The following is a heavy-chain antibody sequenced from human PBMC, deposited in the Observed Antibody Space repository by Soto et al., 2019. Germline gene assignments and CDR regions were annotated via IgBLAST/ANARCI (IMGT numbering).Heavy chain of an antibody. Sequence: SETLSLTCTVSGGSISSYYWSWIRQPPGKGLEWIGYIYYSGSTNYNPSLKSRVTISVDTSKNQFSLKLSSVTAADTAVYYCERSFWLEADFDYWGQGTLVTVSS. CDR1: GGSISSYY. D-gene: IGHD3-9*01. CDR3: ERSFWLEADFDY. V-gene: IGHV4-59*08. CDR2: IYYSGST. J-gene: IGHJ4*02.